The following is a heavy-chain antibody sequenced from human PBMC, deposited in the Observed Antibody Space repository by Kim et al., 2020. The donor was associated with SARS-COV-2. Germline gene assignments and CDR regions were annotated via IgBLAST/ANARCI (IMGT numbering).Heavy chain of an antibody. CDR3: AKSSAFDV. Sequence: GGSLRLSCAASGFTFSSYAMSWVRQAPGKGLEWVSAISTSGGSTYYADSVKGRFTISRDNSKSTLYVQMNSLRADDTAVYYCAKSSAFDVWGQGTMVTVSS. CDR1: GFTFSSYA. J-gene: IGHJ3*01. CDR2: ISTSGGST. V-gene: IGHV3-23*01.